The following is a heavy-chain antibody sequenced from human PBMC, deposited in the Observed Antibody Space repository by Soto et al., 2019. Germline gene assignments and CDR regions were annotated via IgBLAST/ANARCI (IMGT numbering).Heavy chain of an antibody. Sequence: EMQLVESGGGLVQPGGSLRLSCAASGFIFSNHWMAWVRQTPGKGFEYVGKLNEDGSETYYSDSVRGRFTISRDNARNSLYLQMDGLRAEETALYHCVRDVAWSFDYCGQGTLVTVSS. CDR3: VRDVAWSFDY. CDR2: LNEDGSET. CDR1: GFIFSNHW. D-gene: IGHD3-3*01. J-gene: IGHJ4*02. V-gene: IGHV3-7*01.